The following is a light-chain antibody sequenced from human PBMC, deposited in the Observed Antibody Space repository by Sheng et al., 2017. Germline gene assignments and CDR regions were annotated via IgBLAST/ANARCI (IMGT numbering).Light chain of an antibody. CDR3: QQRSNWPLT. V-gene: IGKV1-12*01. J-gene: IGKJ4*01. Sequence: DIQMTQSPSFVSASVGDRVTISCRASQDINSWLAWYQQKPGKAPKLLIFAASSLQTGVPSRFSGSGSGTDFTLTISSLQSEDFAVYYCQQRSNWPLTFGGGTKVEIK. CDR1: QDINSW. CDR2: AAS.